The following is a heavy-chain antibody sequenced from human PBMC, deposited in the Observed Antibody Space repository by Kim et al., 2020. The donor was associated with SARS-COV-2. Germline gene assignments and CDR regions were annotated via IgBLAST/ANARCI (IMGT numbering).Heavy chain of an antibody. D-gene: IGHD6-6*01. Sequence: GGSLRLSCAASGFTFSSYAMHWVRQAPGKGLEWVAVISYDGSNKYYADSVKGRFTISRDNSKNTLYLQMNSLRAEDTAVYYCARDKDLYSSSYGSFDYWG. J-gene: IGHJ4*01. CDR1: GFTFSSYA. CDR2: ISYDGSNK. CDR3: ARDKDLYSSSYGSFDY. V-gene: IGHV3-30*04.